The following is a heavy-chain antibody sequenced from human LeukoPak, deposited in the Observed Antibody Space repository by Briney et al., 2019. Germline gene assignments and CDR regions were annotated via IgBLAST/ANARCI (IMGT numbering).Heavy chain of an antibody. CDR2: IGGSGGST. CDR3: AKVRLGDYYGSGRSYDFDY. D-gene: IGHD3-10*01. Sequence: GGSLRLSCAASGFTFSSYAMSWVRQAPGKGLEWVSAIGGSGGSTYYADSVKGRFTISRDNSKNTLYLQMNSLRAEDTALYYCAKVRLGDYYGSGRSYDFDYWGQGTLVTVSS. J-gene: IGHJ4*02. CDR1: GFTFSSYA. V-gene: IGHV3-23*01.